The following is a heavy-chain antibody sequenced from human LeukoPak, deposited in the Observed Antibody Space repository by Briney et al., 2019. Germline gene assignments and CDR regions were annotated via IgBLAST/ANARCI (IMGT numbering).Heavy chain of an antibody. J-gene: IGHJ3*02. CDR1: GFTFSNAW. V-gene: IGHV3-15*01. CDR2: IKSKTDGGTT. CDR3: TTGYYYYQGGAFDI. D-gene: IGHD3-22*01. Sequence: GGSLRLSCAASGFTFSNAWMSWVRRAPGKGLEWVGRIKSKTDGGTTDYAAPVKGRFTISRDDPKNTLYLQMNSLKTEDTAVYYCTTGYYYYQGGAFDIWGQGTMVTVSS.